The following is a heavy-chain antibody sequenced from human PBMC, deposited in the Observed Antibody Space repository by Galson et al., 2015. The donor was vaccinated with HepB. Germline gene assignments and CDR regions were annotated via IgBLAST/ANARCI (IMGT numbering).Heavy chain of an antibody. CDR3: AKDEYSSGWYSDY. CDR1: GFTFSSYA. J-gene: IGHJ4*02. V-gene: IGHV3-23*01. CDR2: ISGSGGST. D-gene: IGHD6-19*01. Sequence: SLRLSCAASGFTFSSYAMSWVRQAPGKGLEWVSAISGSGGSTYYADSVKGRFTISRDNSKNTLYLQMNSLRAEDTAVYYCAKDEYSSGWYSDYWGQGTLVTVSS.